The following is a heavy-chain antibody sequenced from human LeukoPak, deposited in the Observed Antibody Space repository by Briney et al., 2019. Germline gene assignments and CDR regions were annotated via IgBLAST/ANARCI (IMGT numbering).Heavy chain of an antibody. CDR2: INAGNDDT. CDR1: GYTFTSYA. CDR3: ASNLGYCTGGTCYPNWFDR. Sequence: ASVRVSCKASGYTFTSYAMHWVRQAPGQRLEWMGWINAGNDDTKYSQKFQGRVTITRDTSASTAYMELSSWRSEGTAAHSWASNLGYCTGGTCYPNWFDRSGEGTLVTVS. J-gene: IGHJ5*02. D-gene: IGHD2-15*01. V-gene: IGHV1-3*01.